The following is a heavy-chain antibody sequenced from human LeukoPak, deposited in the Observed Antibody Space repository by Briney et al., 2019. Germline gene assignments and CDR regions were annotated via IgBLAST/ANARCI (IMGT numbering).Heavy chain of an antibody. CDR2: FNHSDCNT. J-gene: IGHJ6*03. CDR1: SNW. V-gene: IGHV5-10-1*04. CDR3: ARQGRDSSSWYYRGDYYYYMDV. Sequence: SNWYMRGVQQAWKRVLEWGTFNHSDCNTKYCHSVQGQVTISADKSTSTAYLQWSRLKASDTAMYYCARQGRDSSSWYYRGDYYYYMDVWGKGTTVTISS. D-gene: IGHD6-13*01.